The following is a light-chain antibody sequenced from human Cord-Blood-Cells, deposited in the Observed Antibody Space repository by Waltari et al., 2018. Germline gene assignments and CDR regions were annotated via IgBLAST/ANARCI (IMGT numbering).Light chain of an antibody. CDR1: ALPKQS. J-gene: IGLJ2*01. CDR3: QSADSSGTYVV. CDR2: KDS. Sequence: SYEPTQPPTVSVSQGQTARITRAGDALPKQSAYWYQQKPGQAPVLVIYKDSERPSGIPERFSGSSSGTTVTLTISGVQAEDEADYYCQSADSSGTYVVFGGGTKLTVL. V-gene: IGLV3-25*03.